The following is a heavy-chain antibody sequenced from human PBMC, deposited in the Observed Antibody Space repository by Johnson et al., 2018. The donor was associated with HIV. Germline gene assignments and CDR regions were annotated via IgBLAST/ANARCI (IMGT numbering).Heavy chain of an antibody. CDR3: AKDPAPNSGSYYGRDDAFDI. J-gene: IGHJ3*02. CDR1: GFTFSSYG. D-gene: IGHD1-26*01. Sequence: QVQLVESGGGVVQPGRSLRLSCAASGFTFSSYGMHWVRQAPGKGLEWVANIKQDGSEKYYVDSVKSRFTISRDNSKNTLYLQMNSLRAEDTAVYYCAKDPAPNSGSYYGRDDAFDIWGQGTMVTVSS. V-gene: IGHV3-30*18. CDR2: IKQDGSEK.